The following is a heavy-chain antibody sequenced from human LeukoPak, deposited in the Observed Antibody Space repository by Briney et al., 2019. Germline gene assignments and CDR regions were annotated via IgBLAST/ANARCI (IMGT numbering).Heavy chain of an antibody. CDR1: GFTFSSYA. J-gene: IGHJ4*02. Sequence: GGSLGLSCAASGFTFSSYAMSWVRQAPGKGLEWVSAISGSGGSTYYADSVKGRFTISRDNSKNTLYLQMNSLRAEDTAVYYCASLRVVPAAYYFDYWGQGTLVTVSS. D-gene: IGHD2-2*01. V-gene: IGHV3-23*01. CDR2: ISGSGGST. CDR3: ASLRVVPAAYYFDY.